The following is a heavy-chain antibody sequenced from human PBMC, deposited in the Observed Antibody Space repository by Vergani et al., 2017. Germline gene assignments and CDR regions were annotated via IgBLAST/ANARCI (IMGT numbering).Heavy chain of an antibody. CDR1: GCSFSSHA. J-gene: IGHJ6*03. CDR2: ISNDGSKK. Sequence: QVQLAESGGGRVQPGRSLRLSCAASGCSFSSHAIHWVRQAPGKGLELVAVISNDGSKKYYADSVKGRFTISRDNSKNTLDLQMNSLRTQDTAVYYCAKAGSVTSGSLQYNFYMDVWGKGATVTIS. CDR3: AKAGSVTSGSLQYNFYMDV. V-gene: IGHV3-30*18. D-gene: IGHD3-10*01.